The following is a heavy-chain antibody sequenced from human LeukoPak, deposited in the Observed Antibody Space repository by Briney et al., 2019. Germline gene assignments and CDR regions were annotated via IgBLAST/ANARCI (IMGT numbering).Heavy chain of an antibody. J-gene: IGHJ4*02. Sequence: ASVKVSCKASGYTFTGYYMHWVRQAPGQGLEWMAWINPNSGGTYYAQNFHDRITLTRDTSISTAYMELSRLRSDDTAIYYCARANALYCSSTSCLFDYWGQGTLVTVSS. CDR3: ARANALYCSSTSCLFDY. CDR2: INPNSGGT. CDR1: GYTFTGYY. D-gene: IGHD2-2*01. V-gene: IGHV1-2*02.